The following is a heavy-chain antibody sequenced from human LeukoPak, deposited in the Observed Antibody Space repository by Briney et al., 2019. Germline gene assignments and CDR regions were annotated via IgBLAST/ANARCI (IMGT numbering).Heavy chain of an antibody. Sequence: GGSLRLSCVASGFTFSNHGMSRVRQDPGKGLEWVSSISANSVYTYYAASVKGRFTISRDNSKNTLFLQMNNMGAEDTAIYFCAKIGVTGSWFFDLWGRGTLLSVSS. V-gene: IGHV3-23*01. J-gene: IGHJ2*01. CDR2: ISANSVYT. CDR1: GFTFSNHG. D-gene: IGHD3-3*01. CDR3: AKIGVTGSWFFDL.